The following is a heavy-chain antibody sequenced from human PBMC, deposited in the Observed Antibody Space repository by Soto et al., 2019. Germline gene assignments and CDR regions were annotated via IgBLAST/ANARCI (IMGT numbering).Heavy chain of an antibody. D-gene: IGHD1-1*01. CDR1: GYTFTDFY. V-gene: IGHV1-2*02. CDR2: INPKSGDT. CDR3: ATGTNGTTGWYHT. Sequence: QVQLVQSGTEVKKPGASVTVSCKSSGYTFTDFYLHWLRQAPGQGLEWVGWINPKSGDTKSSQRFQGRFTMSRDTSVSTAYIDLTSLTSDDTAIYYCATGTNGTTGWYHTWGQGTRVTVSS. J-gene: IGHJ5*01.